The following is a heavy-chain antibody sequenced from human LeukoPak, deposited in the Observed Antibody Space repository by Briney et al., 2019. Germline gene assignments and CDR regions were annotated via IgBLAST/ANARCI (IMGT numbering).Heavy chain of an antibody. V-gene: IGHV1-69*05. Sequence: SVKVSCKHSVGTFSSYAISWVRQAPGQGLEWMGRIIPIFGTANYAQKFQGRVTITTDESTSTAYMELSSLRSEDTAVYYCAREGGVVITMDWGQGTLVTVSS. CDR1: VGTFSSYA. CDR2: IIPIFGTA. D-gene: IGHD3-22*01. CDR3: AREGGVVITMD. J-gene: IGHJ4*02.